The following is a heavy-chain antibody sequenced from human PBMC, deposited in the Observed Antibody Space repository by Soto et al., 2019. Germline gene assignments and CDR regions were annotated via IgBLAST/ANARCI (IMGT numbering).Heavy chain of an antibody. Sequence: PSETLSLTCTVSGGSISSYYWSWIRQPPGKGLEWIGYIYYSGSTNYNPSLKSRVTISVDTSKNQFSLKLSSVTAADTAVYYCARSGIWDSYYDFWSGYSHFDYWGQGTLVTVSS. CDR3: ARSGIWDSYYDFWSGYSHFDY. J-gene: IGHJ4*02. D-gene: IGHD3-3*01. CDR1: GGSISSYY. V-gene: IGHV4-59*01. CDR2: IYYSGST.